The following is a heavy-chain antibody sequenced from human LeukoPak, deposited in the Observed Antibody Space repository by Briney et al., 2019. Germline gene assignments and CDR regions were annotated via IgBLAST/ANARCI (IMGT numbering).Heavy chain of an antibody. CDR1: GGSISSSSYY. J-gene: IGHJ4*02. D-gene: IGHD6-19*01. V-gene: IGHV4-39*01. CDR3: ARHNQWQVPCDY. Sequence: SETLSLTCTVSGGSISSSSYYWGWIRQPPGKGLEWIGSIYYSGSTYYNPSLKSRVTISVDTSKNQFSLKLSSVTAADTAVYYCARHNQWQVPCDYWRQGTLVTVSS. CDR2: IYYSGST.